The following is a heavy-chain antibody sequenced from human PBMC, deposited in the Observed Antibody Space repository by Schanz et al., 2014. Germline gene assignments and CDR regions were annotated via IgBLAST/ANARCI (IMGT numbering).Heavy chain of an antibody. CDR2: IIPILGVA. Sequence: QVPLVQSGAEVKKPGSSVKVSCKASGGTFSSYAISWVRQAPGQGLEWMGRIIPILGVANYAQNFQGRVTITADKSTTTAYMELSSLRSEDTAVYYCVRGLYSNYEFEYWGQGTLVNVSS. CDR3: VRGLYSNYEFEY. V-gene: IGHV1-69*04. D-gene: IGHD4-4*01. J-gene: IGHJ4*02. CDR1: GGTFSSYA.